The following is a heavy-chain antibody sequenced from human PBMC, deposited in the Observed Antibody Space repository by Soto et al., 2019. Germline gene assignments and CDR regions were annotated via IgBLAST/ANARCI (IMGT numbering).Heavy chain of an antibody. V-gene: IGHV4-61*08. D-gene: IGHD1-26*01. Sequence: SDTLSLTCSVSGDSVSSGAYYWSWIRQPPGKGLEWIGYVYYSGSTSYNPSLETGVTISVDTSKNQFSLKLSSVTAADTAVYYCAGRYGAAFDIWGQGTMVTVSS. CDR3: AGRYGAAFDI. CDR1: GDSVSSGAYY. CDR2: VYYSGST. J-gene: IGHJ3*02.